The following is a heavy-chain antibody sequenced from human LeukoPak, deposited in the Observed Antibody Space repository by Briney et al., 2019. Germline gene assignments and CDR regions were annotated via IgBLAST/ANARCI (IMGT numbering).Heavy chain of an antibody. CDR3: ARGMGVLVPAATWFDP. CDR2: INPNSGGT. CDR1: GYTFIAYY. D-gene: IGHD2-2*01. Sequence: ASVKVSCKASGYTFIAYYMHWVRQAPGQGLEWMGWINPNSGGTNYAQKFQGRVTMTRDTTISTAYMDLSRLRSDDTAVYYCARGMGVLVPAATWFDPWGQGTLVTVSS. V-gene: IGHV1-2*02. J-gene: IGHJ5*02.